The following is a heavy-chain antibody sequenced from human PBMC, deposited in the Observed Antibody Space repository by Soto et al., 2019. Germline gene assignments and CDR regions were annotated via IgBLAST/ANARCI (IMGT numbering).Heavy chain of an antibody. D-gene: IGHD6-19*01. J-gene: IGHJ4*02. CDR3: AIYKAGAGGKGF. Sequence: QVHLQESGPGLIKPSETLSLTCSVAGASVTSDSYHWTWIRQPPGKGLEWIGQTGSTNYNPSLKSRITISVDTSMKQCSLNLDSVTAADTAIYYCAIYKAGAGGKGFWGQGNLVLVSS. CDR1: GASVTSDSYH. CDR2: QTGST. V-gene: IGHV4-61*01.